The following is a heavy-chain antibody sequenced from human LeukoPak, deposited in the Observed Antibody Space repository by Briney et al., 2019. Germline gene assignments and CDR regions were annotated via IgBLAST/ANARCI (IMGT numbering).Heavy chain of an antibody. CDR1: GGSISSGGYS. CDR3: ASSEAPITPPPYGMGV. CDR2: IYSSGGT. J-gene: IGHJ6*02. V-gene: IGHV4-30-2*05. D-gene: IGHD5-12*01. Sequence: PSETLSLTCAVSGGSISSGGYSWSWIRQPPGKGLEWIGYIYSSGGTFYNPSLKSRVTISVDTSKNQFSLKLGSVTAADTALYYCASSEAPITPPPYGMGVWGQGTKVTVSS.